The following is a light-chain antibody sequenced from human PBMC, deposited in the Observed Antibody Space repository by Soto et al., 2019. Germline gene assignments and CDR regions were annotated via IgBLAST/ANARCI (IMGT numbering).Light chain of an antibody. J-gene: IGKJ1*01. CDR1: QGIRND. CDR2: AAS. V-gene: IGKV1-17*01. Sequence: DIQMTQSPSSLSASVGDRVTITCRASQGIRNDLGWYQQKPGKAPKLLFYAASSLQSGVPSRFSGSGSGTDFTLTISGLQPEDFATYYCRQHNSYTPWAFGQGTMVEIK. CDR3: RQHNSYTPWA.